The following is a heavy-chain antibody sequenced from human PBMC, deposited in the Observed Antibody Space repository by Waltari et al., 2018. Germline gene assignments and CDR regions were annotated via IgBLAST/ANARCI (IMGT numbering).Heavy chain of an antibody. J-gene: IGHJ4*02. V-gene: IGHV3-74*01. Sequence: EVALVESGGGLVQPGGSLRLSCEVPGVSLSDRWRHWVRQTPEKGLVWVARVNSDGSNTAYADSVRGRFIISRDTARNTLFLQMSSVRVDDTALYYCVAATPSSDKWGQGTLVTVSS. CDR2: VNSDGSNT. CDR1: GVSLSDRW. CDR3: VAATPSSDK. D-gene: IGHD6-19*01.